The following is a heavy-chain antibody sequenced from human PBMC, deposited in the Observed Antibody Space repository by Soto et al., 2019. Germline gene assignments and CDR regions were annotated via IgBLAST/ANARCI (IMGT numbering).Heavy chain of an antibody. J-gene: IGHJ4*02. Sequence: SGPTLVNPTQTLTLTCTFSGFSLSTSGVGVGWIRQPPGKALEWLALIYWDDDKRYSPSLKSRLTITKYTSKNQVVLTMTNMDPVDTATYYCAHRGLTIFGVVAWYYFDYWGQGTLVTVSS. CDR2: IYWDDDK. CDR3: AHRGLTIFGVVAWYYFDY. D-gene: IGHD3-3*01. V-gene: IGHV2-5*02. CDR1: GFSLSTSGVG.